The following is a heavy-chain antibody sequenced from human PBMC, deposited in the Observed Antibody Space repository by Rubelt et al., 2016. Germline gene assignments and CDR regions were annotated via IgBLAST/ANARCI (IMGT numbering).Heavy chain of an antibody. D-gene: IGHD5-18*01. CDR3: ASRGYSYGWSFDY. Sequence: QVQLQQWGAGLLKPSETLSLSCTVSGDSISNYYWSWIRQPPGKGLEWIGYIYYSGSTHYNPSTKSRVTRSVDTYKNQFSLKRGVVTAADTAVYYCASRGYSYGWSFDYWGQGTLVTVSS. CDR2: IYYSGST. J-gene: IGHJ4*02. CDR1: GDSISNYY. V-gene: IGHV4-59*12.